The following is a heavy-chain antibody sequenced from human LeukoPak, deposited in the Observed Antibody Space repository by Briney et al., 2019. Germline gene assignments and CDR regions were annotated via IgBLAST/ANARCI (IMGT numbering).Heavy chain of an antibody. Sequence: GGSLRLSCAASGFTFSSYAMSWVRQAPGKGPEWVANIKQDGGETYYVDSVKGRFTVSRDNAKNSLYLQMNSLRGEDTAVYYCARALGYTKSFLDYWGQGTLVTVSS. CDR3: ARALGYTKSFLDY. CDR1: GFTFSSYA. D-gene: IGHD6-13*01. J-gene: IGHJ4*02. V-gene: IGHV3-7*01. CDR2: IKQDGGET.